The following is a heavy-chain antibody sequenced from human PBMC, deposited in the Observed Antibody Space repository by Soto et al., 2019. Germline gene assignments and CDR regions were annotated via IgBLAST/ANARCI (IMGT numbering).Heavy chain of an antibody. CDR1: GGSISSSNW. CDR2: IYHSGST. J-gene: IGHJ6*02. V-gene: IGHV4-4*02. CDR3: ARDSGSSAVGGYYGMDV. D-gene: IGHD2-2*01. Sequence: QVQLQESGPGLVKPSGTLSLTCAVSGGSISSSNWWSWVRQPPGKGLEWIGEIYHSGSTNYNPSLKSRITISVDKSKNQFSLKLSSVTAADTAGYYCARDSGSSAVGGYYGMDVWGQGTTVTVSS.